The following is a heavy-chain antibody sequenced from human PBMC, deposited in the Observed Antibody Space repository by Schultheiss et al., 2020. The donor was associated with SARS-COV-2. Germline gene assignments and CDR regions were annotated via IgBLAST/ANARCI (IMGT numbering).Heavy chain of an antibody. CDR3: ARLHNYFDSSGRLTSTNYFDF. J-gene: IGHJ4*02. CDR1: GYSFTSYW. V-gene: IGHV5-51*01. D-gene: IGHD3-22*01. CDR2: VFPGDSDA. Sequence: KVSCKGSGYSFTSYWIGWVRQMPGKGLEWMGIVFPGDSDAKYSPSFQGQVTFSADKSINVAYLQWNSLKASDTAVYYCARLHNYFDSSGRLTSTNYFDFWGQGTLVTVSS.